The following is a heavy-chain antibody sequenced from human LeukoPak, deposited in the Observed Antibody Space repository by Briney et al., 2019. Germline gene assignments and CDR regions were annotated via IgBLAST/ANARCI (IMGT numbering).Heavy chain of an antibody. CDR1: GYSFTSYW. J-gene: IGHJ4*02. CDR3: ARGALTISSTLYYFDY. Sequence: GESLGISCKGSGYSFTSYWISWVRQMPGKGLEWMGRIDPSDSYTNYSPSFQGHVTISADKSISTAYLQWSSLKASDTAMYYCARGALTISSTLYYFDYWGQGTLVTVSS. CDR2: IDPSDSYT. D-gene: IGHD3-9*01. V-gene: IGHV5-10-1*01.